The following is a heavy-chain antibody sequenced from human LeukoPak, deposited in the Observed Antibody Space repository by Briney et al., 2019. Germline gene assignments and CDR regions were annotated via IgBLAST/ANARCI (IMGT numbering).Heavy chain of an antibody. Sequence: GGSLRLSCAASGFTFSSYWMHWVRQAPGKGLVWVSRINSDGSSTSYADSVKGRFTISRDNAKNTLYLQMNSLRAEDTAVYYCARGEVLLWFGEPFDYWGQGTLVTVSS. V-gene: IGHV3-74*01. CDR1: GFTFSSYW. J-gene: IGHJ4*02. CDR3: ARGEVLLWFGEPFDY. D-gene: IGHD3-10*01. CDR2: INSDGSST.